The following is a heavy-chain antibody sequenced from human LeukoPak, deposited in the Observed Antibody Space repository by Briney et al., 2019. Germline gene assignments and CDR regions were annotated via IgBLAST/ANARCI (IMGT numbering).Heavy chain of an antibody. Sequence: GRSLRLSCAASGFTFDDYAMHWVRQAPGKGLEWVSGISWNSGSIGYADSVKGRFTISRDNARNSLYLQMNSLRAEDTAVYYCARVDGYYDSSGYYKTRADYWGQGTLVTVSS. CDR2: ISWNSGSI. CDR3: ARVDGYYDSSGYYKTRADY. J-gene: IGHJ4*02. CDR1: GFTFDDYA. V-gene: IGHV3-9*01. D-gene: IGHD3-22*01.